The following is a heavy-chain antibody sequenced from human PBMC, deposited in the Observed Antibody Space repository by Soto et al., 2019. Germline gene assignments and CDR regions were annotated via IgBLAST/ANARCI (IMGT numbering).Heavy chain of an antibody. CDR3: ARHSNRNYGLYYFDY. CDR2: IYYSGST. D-gene: IGHD4-4*01. CDR1: GGSISSSNW. Sequence: SETLSLTCAVSGGSISSSNWWSWIRQSPGKGLEWIGFIYYSGSTKYKPSLKSRVTISVDTSKNQFSLKVSSATAADTAVYYCARHSNRNYGLYYFDYWGLGALVTVSS. V-gene: IGHV4-59*08. J-gene: IGHJ4*02.